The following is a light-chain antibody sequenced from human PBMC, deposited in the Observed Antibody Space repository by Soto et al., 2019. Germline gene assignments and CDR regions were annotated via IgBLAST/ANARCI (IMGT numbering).Light chain of an antibody. J-gene: IGLJ1*01. V-gene: IGLV2-14*01. Sequence: QSAVTQPASVSGSPGQSITISCTGTSRDVGGYNYVSWYQQHPGKAPELKIYDVSHRPSGVSSRFSGSKSGNTASLTISGLPAEDEADYYCCSYTTSSVYVFGTGTKLTVL. CDR3: CSYTTSSVYV. CDR2: DVS. CDR1: SRDVGGYNY.